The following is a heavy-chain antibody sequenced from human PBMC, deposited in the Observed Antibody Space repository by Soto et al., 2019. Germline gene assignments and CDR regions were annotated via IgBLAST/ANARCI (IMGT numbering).Heavy chain of an antibody. CDR3: VKRGSNWGCFDG. CDR1: GLNFGSYA. J-gene: IGHJ4*03. Sequence: PGGSLRLSCVASGLNFGSYAMSXVRQAPGKGLEWVSGIVESATTTYYADSVRGRFTISRDNPDNSLYLQMHSLRAEDTAVYYCVKRGSNWGCFDGWGQGTLVTVSS. CDR2: IVESATTT. D-gene: IGHD3-10*01. V-gene: IGHV3-23*05.